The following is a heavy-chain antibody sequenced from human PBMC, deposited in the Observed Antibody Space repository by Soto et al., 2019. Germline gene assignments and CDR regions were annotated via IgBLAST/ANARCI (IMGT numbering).Heavy chain of an antibody. CDR2: IYYSGST. CDR3: ARHNGGGGFMVRGVYKAAGHFDY. D-gene: IGHD3-10*01. Sequence: QLQLQESGPGLVKPSETLSLTCTVSGGSISSSSYYWGWIRQPPGKGLEWIGSIYYSGSTYYNPSLKSRVTISVDTSKIQFSLKLSSVTAADTAVYYCARHNGGGGFMVRGVYKAAGHFDYWGQGTLVTVSS. J-gene: IGHJ4*02. CDR1: GGSISSSSYY. V-gene: IGHV4-39*01.